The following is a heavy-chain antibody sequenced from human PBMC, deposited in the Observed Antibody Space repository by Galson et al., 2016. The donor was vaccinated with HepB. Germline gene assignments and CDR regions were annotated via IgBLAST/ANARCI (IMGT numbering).Heavy chain of an antibody. CDR1: GYTFSDYY. Sequence: SVKVSCKASGYTFSDYYIHWLRQAPGQGLEWVGWINPKNGGTNSAQKFQDWVTMTRDTPISTAYLELSRLKSDDTAVYYCARDLSGYRPPLRSFGFEYWGQGTLVTVSS. CDR2: INPKNGGT. CDR3: ARDLSGYRPPLRSFGFEY. V-gene: IGHV1-2*04. J-gene: IGHJ4*02. D-gene: IGHD2-15*01.